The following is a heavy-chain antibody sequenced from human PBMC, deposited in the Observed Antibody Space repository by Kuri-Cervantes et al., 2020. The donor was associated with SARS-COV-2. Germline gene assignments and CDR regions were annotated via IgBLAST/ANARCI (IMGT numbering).Heavy chain of an antibody. Sequence: SETLSLTCAVYGGSFSGYYWSWIRQPPGKGLEWIGEINHSGSTNYNPSLKSRVTISVDTSKNQFSLKLSSVTAADTAVYYCVTSQLPNAHFDYWGQGTLVTVSS. J-gene: IGHJ4*02. CDR3: VTSQLPNAHFDY. D-gene: IGHD2-2*01. CDR1: GGSFSGYY. CDR2: INHSGST. V-gene: IGHV4-34*01.